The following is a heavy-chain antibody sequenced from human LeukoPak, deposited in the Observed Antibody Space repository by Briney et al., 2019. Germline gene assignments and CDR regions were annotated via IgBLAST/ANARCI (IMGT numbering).Heavy chain of an antibody. CDR3: AKAKAPGDYYYYGMDV. CDR1: GFTFSSYW. Sequence: PGGSLRLSCAASGFTFSSYWMSWVRQAPGKGLEWVSAISGSGGSTYYADSVKGRFTISRDNSKNTLYLQMNSLRAEDTAVYYCAKAKAPGDYYYYGMDVWGQGTTVTVSS. J-gene: IGHJ6*02. CDR2: ISGSGGST. V-gene: IGHV3-23*01.